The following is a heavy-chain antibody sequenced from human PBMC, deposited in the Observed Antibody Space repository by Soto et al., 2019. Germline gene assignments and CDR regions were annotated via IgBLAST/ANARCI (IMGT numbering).Heavy chain of an antibody. Sequence: SVKVSCKASGGTFSSYAISWVRQAPGQGLEWMGGIIPIFGTANYAQKFQGRVTITADESTSTAYMELSSLRSEDTAVYYCARARAAAGYYYYYGMDVWGQGTTVTVSS. CDR1: GGTFSSYA. D-gene: IGHD6-13*01. V-gene: IGHV1-69*13. CDR3: ARARAAAGYYYYYGMDV. CDR2: IIPIFGTA. J-gene: IGHJ6*02.